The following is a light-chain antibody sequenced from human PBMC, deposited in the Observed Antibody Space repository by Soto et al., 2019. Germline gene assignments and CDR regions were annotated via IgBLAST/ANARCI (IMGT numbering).Light chain of an antibody. CDR3: QQYNNWPPWT. V-gene: IGKV3D-15*01. J-gene: IGKJ1*01. Sequence: EIVMTQSPATLSVSPGERATLSCRASQSLTTNLAWYQQKPGQAPRLLIYGASSRATGIPDRFSGSGSGTEFTLTISSLQSEDFAVYYCQQYNNWPPWTFGQGTKVDIK. CDR2: GAS. CDR1: QSLTTN.